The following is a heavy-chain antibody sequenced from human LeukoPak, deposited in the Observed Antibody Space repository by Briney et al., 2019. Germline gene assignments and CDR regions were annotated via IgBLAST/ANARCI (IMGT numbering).Heavy chain of an antibody. J-gene: IGHJ4*02. V-gene: IGHV3-48*02. CDR1: GFAFSTDS. D-gene: IGHD2-15*01. CDR2: ISTSSGTI. Sequence: GRSLRLSCAASGFAFSTDSMSWVRAAPGKGLGWVSYISTSSGTIYYVGSVKGRFTISRENAKNTLYLQMNRLRDEDTAVYYCARDRGYCSGCSCYPYYFDYWGQGTLVTVSS. CDR3: ARDRGYCSGCSCYPYYFDY.